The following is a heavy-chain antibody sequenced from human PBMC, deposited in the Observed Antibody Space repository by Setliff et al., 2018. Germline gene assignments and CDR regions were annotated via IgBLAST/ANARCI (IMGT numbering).Heavy chain of an antibody. CDR2: ISSSSSTI. CDR3: ARGHTIGALLRHFDC. Sequence: GGSLRLSCAASGFTFSSYSMNWVRQAPGKGLEWVSYISSSSSTIYYADSVKGRFTISRDNAKNSLYLQMNSLRAEDTAMYYCARGHTIGALLRHFDCWGQGTLVTVSS. D-gene: IGHD1-1*01. V-gene: IGHV3-48*01. J-gene: IGHJ4*02. CDR1: GFTFSSYS.